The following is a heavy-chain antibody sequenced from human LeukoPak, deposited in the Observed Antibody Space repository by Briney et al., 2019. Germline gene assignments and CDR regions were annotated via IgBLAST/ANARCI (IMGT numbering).Heavy chain of an antibody. Sequence: ASVKVSCKASGYTFTSYAMNWVRQAPGQGLEWMGWINTNTGNPTYAQGFTGRFVFSLDTSVSTAYLQISSLKAEDTAVYYCARGYDSSGYYYFFDSLGQGTLVTVSS. CDR3: ARGYDSSGYYYFFDS. V-gene: IGHV7-4-1*02. J-gene: IGHJ4*02. CDR1: GYTFTSYA. D-gene: IGHD3-22*01. CDR2: INTNTGNP.